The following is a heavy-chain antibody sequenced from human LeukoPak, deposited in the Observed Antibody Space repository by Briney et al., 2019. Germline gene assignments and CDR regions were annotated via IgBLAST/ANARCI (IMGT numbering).Heavy chain of an antibody. CDR3: XRTGGSSGWYSPALLKYYFDY. CDR2: XXXXXXEK. CDR1: GFTFSSYW. J-gene: IGHJ4*02. V-gene: IGHV3-7*01. D-gene: IGHD6-19*01. Sequence: GGSLRLSCAASGFTFSSYWMXXVXXXXXXXXXXXXNXXXXXXEKXYVDSVKGRXXXSRDNAKXSLYLQMNSLRAEDTAVYYCXRTGGSSGWYSPALLKYYFDYWGQGTLVTVSS.